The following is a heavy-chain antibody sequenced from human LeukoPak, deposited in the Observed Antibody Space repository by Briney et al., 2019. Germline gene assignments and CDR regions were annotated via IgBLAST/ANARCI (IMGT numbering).Heavy chain of an antibody. Sequence: SSETLSLTCAVSGGSISSGGYSWSWIRQPPGKGLEWIGGINHSVSTNYKPSLKSRVTISADTSKSQFSLKLSSVTAADTAVYYCARALGSYSGYDYYWFDPWGQGTLVTVSS. J-gene: IGHJ5*02. CDR1: GGSISSGGYS. CDR3: ARALGSYSGYDYYWFDP. V-gene: IGHV4-30-2*01. D-gene: IGHD5-12*01. CDR2: INHSVST.